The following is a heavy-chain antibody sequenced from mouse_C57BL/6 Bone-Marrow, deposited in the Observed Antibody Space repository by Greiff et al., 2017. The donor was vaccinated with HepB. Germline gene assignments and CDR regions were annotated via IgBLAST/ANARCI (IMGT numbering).Heavy chain of an antibody. CDR1: GYSITSGYY. D-gene: IGHD3-2*02. CDR3: ARQLRLRNYFDY. J-gene: IGHJ2*01. CDR2: ISYDGSN. V-gene: IGHV3-6*01. Sequence: DVHLVESGPGLVKPSQSLSLTCSVTGYSITSGYYWNWIRQFPGNKLEWMGYISYDGSNNYNPSLKNRISITRDTSKNQFFLKLNSVTTEDTATYYCARQLRLRNYFDYWGQGTTLTVSS.